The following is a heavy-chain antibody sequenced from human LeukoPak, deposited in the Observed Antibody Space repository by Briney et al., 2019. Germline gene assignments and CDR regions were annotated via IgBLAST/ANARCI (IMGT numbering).Heavy chain of an antibody. V-gene: IGHV4-31*03. CDR3: ARVDPALRFLEWLYPDA. J-gene: IGHJ5*02. CDR1: GGSISSGGYY. CDR2: MYYSGST. D-gene: IGHD3-3*01. Sequence: PSETLSLTCTVSGGSISSGGYYWSWIRQHPGKGLEWIGYMYYSGSTNYNPSLKSRVTISVDTSKNQFSLRLSSVTAADTAVYYCARVDPALRFLEWLYPDAGGQGTLVTVSS.